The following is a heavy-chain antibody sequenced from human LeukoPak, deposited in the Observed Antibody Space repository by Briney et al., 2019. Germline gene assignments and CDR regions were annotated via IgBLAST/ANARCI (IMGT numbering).Heavy chain of an antibody. CDR2: IIPILGIA. CDR3: ARAESVDYYDSSGYFDWFDP. CDR1: GGTFSSYA. J-gene: IGHJ5*02. V-gene: IGHV1-69*04. Sequence: ASVKVSCKASGGTFSSYAISWVRQAPGQGLEWIGRIIPILGIANYAQKFQGRVTITADKSTSTAYMELSSLRSEDTAVYYCARAESVDYYDSSGYFDWFDPWGQGTQVTVSS. D-gene: IGHD3-22*01.